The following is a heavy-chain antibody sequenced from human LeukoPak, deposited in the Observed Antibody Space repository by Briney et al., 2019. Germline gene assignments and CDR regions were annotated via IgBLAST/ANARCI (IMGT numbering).Heavy chain of an antibody. V-gene: IGHV3-23*01. CDR2: ISVSGDNT. D-gene: IGHD2-2*01. J-gene: IGHJ4*02. Sequence: GGSLRLSCAASGFTFSSHAMSWVRQAPGKGLEWVSAISVSGDNTYYADSVKSRFTISRDNSKNTLYLQMNSLRAEDTAVYYCARPYSSSVQRYFDYWGQGTLVTVSS. CDR3: ARPYSSSVQRYFDY. CDR1: GFTFSSHA.